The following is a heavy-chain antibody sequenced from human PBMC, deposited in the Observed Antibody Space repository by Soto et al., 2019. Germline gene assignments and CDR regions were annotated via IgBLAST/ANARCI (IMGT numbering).Heavy chain of an antibody. Sequence: QVQLVQSGAEVKKPGSSVKVSCKASGGTFSSYAISWVRQAPGQGLEWMGGIIPIFGTANYAQKFQGRVTITADESTSTAYMELSSLRSEDTAVYYCAREAVMSYGSGSYGMDVWGQGTTVTVSS. J-gene: IGHJ6*02. V-gene: IGHV1-69*01. D-gene: IGHD3-10*01. CDR2: IIPIFGTA. CDR3: AREAVMSYGSGSYGMDV. CDR1: GGTFSSYA.